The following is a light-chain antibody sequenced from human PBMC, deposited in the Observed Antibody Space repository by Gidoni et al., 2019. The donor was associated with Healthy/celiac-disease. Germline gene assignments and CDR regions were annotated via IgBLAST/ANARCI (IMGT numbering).Light chain of an antibody. CDR1: SSNIGSNY. CDR2: RNN. V-gene: IGLV1-47*01. J-gene: IGLJ3*02. CDR3: AACDDSLSFRWV. Sequence: QSVLTQPPSSAATPGQRVTISGSGSSSNIGSNYVYWYQQLPGTAPKLLIYRNNQRPSRVPDRFSGSKSGTSASPAISVLRSEEEADYYCAACDDSLSFRWVFGGGTKLTVL.